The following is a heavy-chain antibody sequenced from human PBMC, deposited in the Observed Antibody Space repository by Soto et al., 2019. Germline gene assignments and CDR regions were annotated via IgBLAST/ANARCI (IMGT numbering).Heavy chain of an antibody. V-gene: IGHV1-18*01. D-gene: IGHD2-2*01. CDR3: ARGYCSSTSCYHFDY. J-gene: IGHJ4*02. CDR1: GYTFTSYD. Sequence: ASVKVSCKASGYTFTSYDINWVRQATGQGLEWMGWISAYNGNTNYAQKLQGRVTMTTDTSTSTAYMELRSLRSDGTAVYYCARGYCSSTSCYHFDYWGQGTLVTVSS. CDR2: ISAYNGNT.